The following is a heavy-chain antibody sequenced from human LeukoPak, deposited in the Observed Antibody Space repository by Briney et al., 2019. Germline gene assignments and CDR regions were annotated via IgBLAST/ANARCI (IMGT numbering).Heavy chain of an antibody. CDR3: ARAGQWLVQKDYYYYYGMDV. CDR2: ISSSGSTI. V-gene: IGHV3-48*03. D-gene: IGHD6-19*01. CDR1: GFTFSSHE. J-gene: IGHJ6*02. Sequence: GGSLRLSCAASGFTFSSHEMNWVRQAPGKGLEWVSYISSSGSTIYYADSVKGRFTISRDNAKNSLYLQMNSLRAEDTAVYYCARAGQWLVQKDYYYYYGMDVWGQGTTVTVSS.